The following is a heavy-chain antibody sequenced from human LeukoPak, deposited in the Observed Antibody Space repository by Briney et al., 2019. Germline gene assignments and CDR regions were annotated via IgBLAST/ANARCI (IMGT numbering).Heavy chain of an antibody. V-gene: IGHV3-23*01. D-gene: IGHD5-24*01. Sequence: GGSLRLSCAASGFTFSSYAMSWVRQAPGKGLEWVSVTSSSGGNTYYTDSVKGRFTVSRDISKNTLYLQMNSLRAEDTALYYCAKARRDGYNLFDYWGQGTLVTVSS. CDR2: TSSSGGNT. CDR3: AKARRDGYNLFDY. J-gene: IGHJ4*02. CDR1: GFTFSSYA.